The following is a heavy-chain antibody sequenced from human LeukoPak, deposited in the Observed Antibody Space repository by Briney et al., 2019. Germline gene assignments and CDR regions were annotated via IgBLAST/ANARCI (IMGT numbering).Heavy chain of an antibody. CDR1: GFTFSSYG. Sequence: PGGSLRLSCGASGFTFSSYGMHWVRQAPGKGLEGVAFIRYDGSTKNYADSLKGRFTISRDNSKNTLYLQMNSLRGEDTAVYYFAKVYESGDNDWFDSWGQGTLVTVSS. CDR3: AKVYESGDNDWFDS. D-gene: IGHD4-17*01. V-gene: IGHV3-30*02. CDR2: IRYDGSTK. J-gene: IGHJ5*01.